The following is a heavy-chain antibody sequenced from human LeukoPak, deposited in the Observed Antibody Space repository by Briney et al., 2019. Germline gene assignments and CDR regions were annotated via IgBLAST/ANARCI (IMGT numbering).Heavy chain of an antibody. CDR3: VSVLRGRDFRPQYYFDY. Sequence: PGGSLRLSCAASGFTFSSYAMSWVRQAPGKGLEWVSAISGSGGSTYYADSVKGRFTISRDNSKNTLYLQMNSLTAEDTAVYFCVSVLRGRDFRPQYYFDYWGQGTLVTVSS. V-gene: IGHV3-23*01. D-gene: IGHD2/OR15-2a*01. CDR1: GFTFSSYA. CDR2: ISGSGGST. J-gene: IGHJ4*02.